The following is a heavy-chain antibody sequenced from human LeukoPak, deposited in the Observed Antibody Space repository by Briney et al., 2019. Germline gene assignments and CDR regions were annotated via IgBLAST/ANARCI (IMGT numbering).Heavy chain of an antibody. CDR1: GFTFRKYW. CDR3: ATYTQYFGAPGTDY. J-gene: IGHJ4*02. D-gene: IGHD3-10*01. CDR2: IDKDGSEK. Sequence: GGGPRLSCTVAGFTFRKYWVRGGRPAPGKGGGWGGRIDKDGSEKRYVESVKGRFTISRDNARNSVYLQMTSLGAEDTAVYYCATYTQYFGAPGTDYWGQGTLVTVSS. V-gene: IGHV3-7*01.